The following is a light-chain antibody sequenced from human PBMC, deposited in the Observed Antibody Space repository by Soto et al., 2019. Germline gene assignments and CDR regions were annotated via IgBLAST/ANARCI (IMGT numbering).Light chain of an antibody. Sequence: QSVLTQPPSVSGAPGQRVTISCTGSSSNIGAGYYVHWYQQLPGTAPKLLIYGISNRPSGVPDRFSGSKSGTSASLAITGLQAEDEADYYCQSYDSSMSGDVFGTGTKVTVL. CDR2: GIS. V-gene: IGLV1-40*01. CDR1: SSNIGAGYY. CDR3: QSYDSSMSGDV. J-gene: IGLJ1*01.